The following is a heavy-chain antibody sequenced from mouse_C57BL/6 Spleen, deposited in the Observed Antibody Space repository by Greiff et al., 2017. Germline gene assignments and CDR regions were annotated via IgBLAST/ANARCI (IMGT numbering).Heavy chain of an antibody. J-gene: IGHJ3*01. Sequence: QVQLQQSGAELVKPGASVKISCKASGYAFSSYWMNWVKQRPGKGLEWIGQIYPGDGDTNYNGKFKGKATLTADKSSSTAYMQLSSLTAEDSAVYFCASQTLFETAQATWFAYWGQGTLVTVSA. CDR2: IYPGDGDT. CDR1: GYAFSSYW. CDR3: ASQTLFETAQATWFAY. D-gene: IGHD3-2*02. V-gene: IGHV1-80*01.